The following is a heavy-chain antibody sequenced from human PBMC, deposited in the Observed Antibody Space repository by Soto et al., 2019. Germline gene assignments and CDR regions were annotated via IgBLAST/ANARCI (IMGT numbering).Heavy chain of an antibody. J-gene: IGHJ4*02. V-gene: IGHV4-39*01. D-gene: IGHD1-26*01. CDR3: ARHVRSGSSFDF. CDR1: GDSISRSSFY. CDR2: VYFTGSS. Sequence: SETLTLTCTVSGDSISRSSFYWGWIRQSPGKGLECIGIVYFTGSSNYNPSLKSRVTMSVARSRNQVSLQLTSLTAADTALYYCARHVRSGSSFDFLGQG.